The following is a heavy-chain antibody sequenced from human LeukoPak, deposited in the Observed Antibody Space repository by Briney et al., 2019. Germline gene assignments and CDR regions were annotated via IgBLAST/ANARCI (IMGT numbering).Heavy chain of an antibody. CDR1: GYTFTSYY. V-gene: IGHV1-18*04. J-gene: IGHJ6*03. CDR2: ISAYNGNT. D-gene: IGHD3-10*01. Sequence: GASVKVSCKASGYTFTSYYMHWVRQAPGQGLEWMGWISAYNGNTNYAQKLQGRVTMTTDTSTSTAYMELRSLRSDDTAVYYCARVPSIYMDVWGKGTTVTISS. CDR3: ARVPSIYMDV.